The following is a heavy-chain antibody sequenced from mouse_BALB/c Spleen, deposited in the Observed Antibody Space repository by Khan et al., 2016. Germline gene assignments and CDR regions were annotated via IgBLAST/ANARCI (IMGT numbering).Heavy chain of an antibody. V-gene: IGHV1-54*01. CDR3: ARGYDWYFDV. Sequence: QVQLQQSGAELVRPGTSVKVSCKASGYAFTNYLIEWVKQRPGQGLEWIGVINSGSGGTNYNEKFKGKATLNADKSSSTAYMQLSSLTSDDSAVYFCARGYDWYFDVWGAGTTVTVSS. CDR1: GYAFTNYL. J-gene: IGHJ1*01. CDR2: INSGSGGT. D-gene: IGHD2-14*01.